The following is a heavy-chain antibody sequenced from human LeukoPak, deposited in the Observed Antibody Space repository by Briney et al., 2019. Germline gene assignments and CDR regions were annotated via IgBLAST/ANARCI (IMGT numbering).Heavy chain of an antibody. J-gene: IGHJ5*02. CDR2: MNPNTGNS. V-gene: IGHV1-8*01. Sequence: ASVKVSCKTSRYTFIRYDINWVRQATGQGLEWMGWMNPNTGNSFFAQKFQGRVTMTRDTSISTAYMELTSLTSEDTAVYYCARGQVGYCGTSSCYFAPWGQGTLVTVSS. D-gene: IGHD2-15*01. CDR3: ARGQVGYCGTSSCYFAP. CDR1: RYTFIRYD.